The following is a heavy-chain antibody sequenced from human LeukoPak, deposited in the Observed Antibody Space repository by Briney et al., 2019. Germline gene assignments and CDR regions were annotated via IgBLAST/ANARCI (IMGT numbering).Heavy chain of an antibody. Sequence: SETLSLTCTVSSDSFSSVKDYWAWIRQPPGKGLEWIASGDYSGGTYYNPSLESRVAISADMSKNQISLKLSSVTAADTALYYCARERGEEYSSGWYKRNYFDNWGQGTRVTVSS. V-gene: IGHV4-39*07. CDR2: GDYSGGT. J-gene: IGHJ4*02. CDR1: SDSFSSVKDY. D-gene: IGHD6-19*01. CDR3: ARERGEEYSSGWYKRNYFDN.